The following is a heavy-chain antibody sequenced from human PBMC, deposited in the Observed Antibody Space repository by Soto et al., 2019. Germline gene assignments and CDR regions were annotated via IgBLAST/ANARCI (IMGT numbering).Heavy chain of an antibody. D-gene: IGHD3-10*01. CDR1: GFTFSSYG. V-gene: IGHV3-33*01. Sequence: GGSLRLSCAASGFTFSSYGMHWVRQAPGKGLEWVAVIWYDGSNKYYADSVKGRFTIPRDNSKNTLYLQMNSLTAEETAVYYCARINYYGSGSYYRHFDYWGQGTLVTVSS. CDR2: IWYDGSNK. J-gene: IGHJ4*02. CDR3: ARINYYGSGSYYRHFDY.